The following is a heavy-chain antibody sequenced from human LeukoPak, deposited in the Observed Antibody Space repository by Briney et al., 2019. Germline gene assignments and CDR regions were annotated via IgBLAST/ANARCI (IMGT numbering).Heavy chain of an antibody. V-gene: IGHV3-21*01. J-gene: IGHJ4*02. CDR3: ARVGIRFLEQYYFDY. Sequence: GGSLRLSCAASGFSFREYGMHWVRQAPGKGLEWLLYISTSSSYIYYADSVKGRFTVSRDNAINSLFLQMNSLIAEDTAVYYCARVGIRFLEQYYFDYWGQGTLVTVSS. CDR1: GFSFREYG. CDR2: ISTSSSYI. D-gene: IGHD3-3*01.